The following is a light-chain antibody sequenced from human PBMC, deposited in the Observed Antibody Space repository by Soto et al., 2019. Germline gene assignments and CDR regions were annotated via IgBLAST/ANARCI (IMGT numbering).Light chain of an antibody. CDR2: GAS. J-gene: IGKJ5*01. V-gene: IGKV3-15*01. CDR1: QNIKSN. CDR3: QQYDHWLPT. Sequence: EIVMTQSPATLSVSPGERATLSCRAAQNIKSNLAWYQQKPGQAPRLLIYGASTRATGVPGRVSGSGSVTDFTLTISSLQSEDFAVYYCQQYDHWLPTFGQGTRLESK.